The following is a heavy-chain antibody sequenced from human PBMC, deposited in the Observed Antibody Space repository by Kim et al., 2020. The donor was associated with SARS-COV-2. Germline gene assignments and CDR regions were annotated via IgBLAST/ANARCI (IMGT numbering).Heavy chain of an antibody. V-gene: IGHV3-33*05. CDR2: ISYDGSNK. CDR3: ARDQPLSLIAVADPTRADVFDY. Sequence: GGSLRLSCAASGFTFSSYGMHWVRQAPGKGLEWVAVISYDGSNKYYADSVKGRFTISRDNSKNTLYLQMNSLRAEDTAVYYCARDQPLSLIAVADPTRADVFDYWGQGTLVTVSS. CDR1: GFTFSSYG. D-gene: IGHD6-19*01. J-gene: IGHJ4*02.